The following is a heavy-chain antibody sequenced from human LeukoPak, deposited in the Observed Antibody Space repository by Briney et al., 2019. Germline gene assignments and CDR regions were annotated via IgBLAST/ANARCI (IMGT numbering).Heavy chain of an antibody. CDR2: IKQDGSEK. CDR3: ARDSAGNDY. J-gene: IGHJ4*02. V-gene: IGHV3-7*01. Sequence: GGSLRLSCAASGFTFSTYWMSWVRQAPGKGLEWVANIKQDGSEKYYVDSVKGRFTISRDNAKNSLYLQMNSLRAEATAMYYCARDSAGNDYWGQGTLVTVSS. D-gene: IGHD6-13*01. CDR1: GFTFSTYW.